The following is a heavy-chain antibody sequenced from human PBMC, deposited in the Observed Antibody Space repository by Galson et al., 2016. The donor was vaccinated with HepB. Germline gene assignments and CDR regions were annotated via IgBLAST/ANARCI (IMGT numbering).Heavy chain of an antibody. Sequence: SGYTFSSYAFHWVRRAPGQRLEWMGRINAGNGDTKYSQNFQGRVTTTVDTSASTAYMELSSLRSEDTAVYYCASVGYGGWFDPWGQGTLVTVSS. CDR1: GYTFSSYA. CDR3: ASVGYGGWFDP. J-gene: IGHJ5*02. D-gene: IGHD5-12*01. CDR2: INAGNGDT. V-gene: IGHV1-3*01.